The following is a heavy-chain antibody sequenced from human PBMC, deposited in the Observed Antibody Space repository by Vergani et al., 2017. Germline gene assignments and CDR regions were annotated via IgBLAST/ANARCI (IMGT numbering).Heavy chain of an antibody. J-gene: IGHJ4*02. CDR1: EYSFGNYW. Sequence: EVELVQSGPEMRKPGESLKISCKGSEYSFGNYWIGWVRQAPGKGLEWVSALTGGGGSTYYADSFKGRFIISRDNSRDTLYLQMNSLRPEDTATYYCVKDAGSYENFFDSWGQGTLVTVSS. CDR2: LTGGGGST. V-gene: IGHV3-23*04. CDR3: VKDAGSYENFFDS. D-gene: IGHD1-26*01.